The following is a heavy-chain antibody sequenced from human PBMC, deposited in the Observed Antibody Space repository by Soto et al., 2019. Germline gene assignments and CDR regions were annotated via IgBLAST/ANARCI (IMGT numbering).Heavy chain of an antibody. CDR1: GFTFSSYA. J-gene: IGHJ4*02. CDR3: ARDRGGSGSYYADY. Sequence: GGSLRLSCAASGFTFSSYAMHWVRQAPGKGLEWVAVISYDGSNKYYADSVKGRFTISRDNSKNTLYLQMNSLRAEDTAVYYCARDRGGSGSYYADYWGQGTLVTVSS. D-gene: IGHD3-10*01. CDR2: ISYDGSNK. V-gene: IGHV3-30-3*01.